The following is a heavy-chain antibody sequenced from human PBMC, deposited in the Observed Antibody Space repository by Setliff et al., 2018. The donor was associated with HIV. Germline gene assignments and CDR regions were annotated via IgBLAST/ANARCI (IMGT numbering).Heavy chain of an antibody. CDR1: GFTFSIYA. CDR3: ARGTDYSGWFYDY. CDR2: ISYDGSNI. Sequence: GGSLRLSCAASGFTFSIYAMHWVRQAPGKGLDGVALISYDGSNIQYADSVKGRFTISRDNAKSSLYLQMNSLRAEDTAVYYCARGTDYSGWFYDYWGQGTQVTVSS. J-gene: IGHJ4*02. V-gene: IGHV3-30*01. D-gene: IGHD1-26*01.